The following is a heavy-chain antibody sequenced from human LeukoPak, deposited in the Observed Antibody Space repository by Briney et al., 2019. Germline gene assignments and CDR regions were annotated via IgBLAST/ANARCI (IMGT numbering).Heavy chain of an antibody. D-gene: IGHD3-10*01. CDR3: AGTRVLLWFGEPQIFDY. CDR1: GYTFTSYD. Sequence: ASVKVSCKASGYTFTSYDINWVRQATGQGLEWMGWMNPNSGNTGYAQKFQGRVTMTRNTSISTAYMELSSLRSEDTAVYYCAGTRVLLWFGEPQIFDYWGQGTLVTVSS. CDR2: MNPNSGNT. J-gene: IGHJ4*02. V-gene: IGHV1-8*01.